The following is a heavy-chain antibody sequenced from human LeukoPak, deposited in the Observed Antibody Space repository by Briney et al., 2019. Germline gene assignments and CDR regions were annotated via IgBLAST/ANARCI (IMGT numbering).Heavy chain of an antibody. D-gene: IGHD5-18*01. CDR2: ISGSGGST. V-gene: IGHV3-23*01. J-gene: IGHJ4*02. CDR1: GFTFSSYA. CDR3: AKIGGYSYGYPSDY. Sequence: PGGSLRLSCAASGFTFSSYAMSWVRQAPGKGLEWISAISGSGGSTYYADSVKGRFTISRDKSKNTLYLQMNSLRAEDTAVYYCAKIGGYSYGYPSDYWGQGTLVTVSS.